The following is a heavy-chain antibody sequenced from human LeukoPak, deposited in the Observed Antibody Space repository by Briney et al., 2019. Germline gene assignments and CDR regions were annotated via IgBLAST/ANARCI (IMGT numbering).Heavy chain of an antibody. D-gene: IGHD6-13*01. CDR2: INAYNGNT. CDR1: GYTFTSYG. Sequence: ASVKVSCKASGYTFTSYGISWVRQAPGQGLEWMGWINAYNGNTNYAQKLQGRVTMTTDTSTSIAYMELRSLRSDDTAVYYCARDRRANLIAAADFHYWGQGTLVTVSS. J-gene: IGHJ4*02. CDR3: ARDRRANLIAAADFHY. V-gene: IGHV1-18*01.